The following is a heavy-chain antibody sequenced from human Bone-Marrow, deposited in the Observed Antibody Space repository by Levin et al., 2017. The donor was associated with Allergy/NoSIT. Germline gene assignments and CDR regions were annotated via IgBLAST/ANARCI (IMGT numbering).Heavy chain of an antibody. CDR2: MSYDGTNK. D-gene: IGHD2-2*01. J-gene: IGHJ6*02. Sequence: GESLKISCAASGFAFSNYGIHWVRQAPGKGLEWVAVMSYDGTNKYYADSVKGRFSISRDNSRYTLYLQMNSLRVGDTAVYYCAKDLVPYCSSLTCYLGGYGMDVWGRGTKVTVSS. V-gene: IGHV3-30*18. CDR3: AKDLVPYCSSLTCYLGGYGMDV. CDR1: GFAFSNYG.